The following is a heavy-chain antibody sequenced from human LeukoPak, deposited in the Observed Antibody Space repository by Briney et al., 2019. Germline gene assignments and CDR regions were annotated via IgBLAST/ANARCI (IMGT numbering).Heavy chain of an antibody. Sequence: SETLSLTCTVSGGSISSNSYYWGWIRQPPGKGLEWIGSIYDSGSTYYNPSLKSRVTISVDTSKNQFSLKLRSVTAADTAVYYCARIAVAEDYYFDYWGQGTLVTVSS. CDR2: IYDSGST. V-gene: IGHV4-39*01. J-gene: IGHJ4*02. CDR1: GGSISSNSYY. CDR3: ARIAVAEDYYFDY. D-gene: IGHD6-19*01.